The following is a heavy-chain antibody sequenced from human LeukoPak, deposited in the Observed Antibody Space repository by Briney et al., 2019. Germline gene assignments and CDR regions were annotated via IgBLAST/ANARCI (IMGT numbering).Heavy chain of an antibody. D-gene: IGHD6-19*01. Sequence: PGGSLRLSCAASGFTFGTFEMNWVRQAPGKGLQWVSYIDRSGRTIKYGDSVKGRFTISRDDARNSLYLQMNSLRAEDTAVYYCARDRVSGWYFDYWGQGTLVTVSS. CDR1: GFTFGTFE. V-gene: IGHV3-48*03. J-gene: IGHJ4*02. CDR2: IDRSGRTI. CDR3: ARDRVSGWYFDY.